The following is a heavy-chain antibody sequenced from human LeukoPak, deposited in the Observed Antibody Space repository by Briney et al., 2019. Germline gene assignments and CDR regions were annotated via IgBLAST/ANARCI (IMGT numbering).Heavy chain of an antibody. J-gene: IGHJ5*02. Sequence: GGSLGLSCATSGFTFTSYWMSWVRQAPGKGLEWVANIKQDGSEKYYVDSVKGRFTISRDNAKNSLYLQMNSLRAEDTAVYYCARNMVRGVIRGNWFDPWGQGTLVTVSS. CDR2: IKQDGSEK. CDR3: ARNMVRGVIRGNWFDP. V-gene: IGHV3-7*01. CDR1: GFTFTSYW. D-gene: IGHD3-10*01.